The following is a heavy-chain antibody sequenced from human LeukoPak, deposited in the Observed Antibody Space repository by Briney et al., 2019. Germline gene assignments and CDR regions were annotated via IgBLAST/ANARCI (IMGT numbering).Heavy chain of an antibody. CDR1: GFTFSGYW. CDR3: ASGGQYYYDSSGYPDFDD. D-gene: IGHD3-22*01. V-gene: IGHV3-74*03. J-gene: IGHJ4*02. CDR2: INSGGGTT. Sequence: PGGSLRLSCGVSGFTFSGYWMHWVRQYPGEGLVWVSCINSGGGTTTYADSVKGRFTISRDNAENTLYLQMNSLRAEDTAVYYCASGGQYYYDSSGYPDFDDWGQGTPVTASS.